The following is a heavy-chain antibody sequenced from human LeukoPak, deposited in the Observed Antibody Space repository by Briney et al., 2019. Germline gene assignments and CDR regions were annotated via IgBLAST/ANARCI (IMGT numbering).Heavy chain of an antibody. Sequence: PSETLSLTCTVSGGSISSGSYYWSWIRQPAGKGLEWIGRIYTSGSTNYNPSLKSRVTISVDTSKNQFPLKLSSVTAADTAVYYCARAVRDRGVILPWFDPWGQGTLVTVSS. CDR1: GGSISSGSYY. J-gene: IGHJ5*02. V-gene: IGHV4-61*02. CDR2: IYTSGST. CDR3: ARAVRDRGVILPWFDP. D-gene: IGHD3-10*01.